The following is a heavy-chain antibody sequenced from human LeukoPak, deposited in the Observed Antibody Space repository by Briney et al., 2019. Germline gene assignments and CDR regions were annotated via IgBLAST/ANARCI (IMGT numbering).Heavy chain of an antibody. D-gene: IGHD3-22*01. CDR1: GFTFSSYA. Sequence: SGRSLRLSCAASGFTFSSYAMHWVRQAPGQGLEWVAVISYDGRNKYYADSVKGRFTISKDNSKSTLYLQMNSLRAEDTAVYYCARISENYYDSSGYYFAYYFHYWGQGTLVTVSS. V-gene: IGHV3-30*04. CDR2: ISYDGRNK. J-gene: IGHJ4*02. CDR3: ARISENYYDSSGYYFAYYFHY.